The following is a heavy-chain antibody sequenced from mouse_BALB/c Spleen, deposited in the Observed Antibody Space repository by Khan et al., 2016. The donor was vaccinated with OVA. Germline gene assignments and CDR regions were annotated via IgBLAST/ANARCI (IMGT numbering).Heavy chain of an antibody. V-gene: IGHV3-8*02. CDR1: GDSITSGY. J-gene: IGHJ3*01. CDR2: MIYSGNT. D-gene: IGHD2-14*01. Sequence: EVQLQESGPSLVKPSQTLSLTCSVTGDSITSGYWNWIRKFPGNKLEYMGYMIYSGNTYYNPSLKSRISTTRHTSKNQYYLQLNTMTTEDTATYYCARSTYRYAFAYWGQGTLVTVSA. CDR3: ARSTYRYAFAY.